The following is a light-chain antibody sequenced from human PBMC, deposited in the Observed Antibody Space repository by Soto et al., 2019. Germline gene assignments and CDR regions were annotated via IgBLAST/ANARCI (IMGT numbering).Light chain of an antibody. CDR1: QSVRSK. J-gene: IGKJ2*01. V-gene: IGKV3-15*01. CDR2: GAA. Sequence: EIVMTQSPATLSVSPGERATLSCRASQSVRSKLAWYQQKPGQAPRLLIYGAATRATGIPARFSGSGSGTDFTLTITSLQSEDFAVYYCQQYNDWPLYTCGQGTKLEIK. CDR3: QQYNDWPLYT.